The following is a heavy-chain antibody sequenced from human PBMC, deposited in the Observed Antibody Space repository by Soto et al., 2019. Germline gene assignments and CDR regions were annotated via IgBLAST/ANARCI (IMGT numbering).Heavy chain of an antibody. D-gene: IGHD2-2*01. Sequence: GASVKVSCKASGYTFTGYYMHWVRQAPGQGLEWMGWINPNSGGTNYAQKFQGWVTMTRDTSISTAHMELSRLRSDDTAVYYCARGAKDFVVVPAAMLKDYYYYYMDVWGKGTTVTVSS. CDR2: INPNSGGT. J-gene: IGHJ6*03. CDR1: GYTFTGYY. V-gene: IGHV1-2*04. CDR3: ARGAKDFVVVPAAMLKDYYYYYMDV.